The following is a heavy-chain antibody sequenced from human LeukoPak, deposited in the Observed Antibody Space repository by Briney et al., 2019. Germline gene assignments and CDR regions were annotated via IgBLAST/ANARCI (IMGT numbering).Heavy chain of an antibody. CDR1: GFTFSSYA. CDR3: ARDVSLITARPRFVDY. J-gene: IGHJ4*02. CDR2: IYSGGST. Sequence: GGSLRLSCAASGFTFSSYAMSWVRQAPGKGLEWVSVIYSGGSTYYADSVKGRFTISRDNSKNTLYLQMNSLRAEDTAVYYCARDVSLITARPRFVDYWGQGTLVTVSS. D-gene: IGHD6-6*01. V-gene: IGHV3-53*01.